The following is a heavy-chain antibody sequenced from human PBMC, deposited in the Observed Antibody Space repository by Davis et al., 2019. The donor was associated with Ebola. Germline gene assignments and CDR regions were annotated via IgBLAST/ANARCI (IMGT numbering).Heavy chain of an antibody. CDR2: ISRSSDTI. V-gene: IGHV3-48*02. CDR1: GLTFSSYS. CDR3: AVHNGDWLQLDY. J-gene: IGHJ4*02. D-gene: IGHD3-9*01. Sequence: PGGSLTLSCAASGLTFSSYSMNWVRQAPGKGLEWVSYISRSSDTIYYADSVRGRFTISRDNAKKSLYLQMNSLRDEDTAVYYCAVHNGDWLQLDYWGQGTLVTVSS.